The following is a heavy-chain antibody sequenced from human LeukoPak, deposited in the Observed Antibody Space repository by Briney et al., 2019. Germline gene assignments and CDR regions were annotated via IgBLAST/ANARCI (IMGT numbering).Heavy chain of an antibody. CDR3: AKVRWSGSYYVGFDY. Sequence: GGSLRLSCVASGFTLNIYEMNWFRQAPGKGLEWVSYISSSGSTVKYADSVQGRFTVSRDNSKNTLYLQMNSLRAEDTAVYYCAKVRWSGSYYVGFDYWGQGTLVTVSS. V-gene: IGHV3-48*03. CDR1: GFTLNIYE. J-gene: IGHJ4*02. CDR2: ISSSGSTV. D-gene: IGHD1-26*01.